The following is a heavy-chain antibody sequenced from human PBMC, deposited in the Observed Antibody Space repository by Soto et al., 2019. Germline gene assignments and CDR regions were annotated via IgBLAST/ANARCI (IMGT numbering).Heavy chain of an antibody. CDR2: ISYDSTKT. V-gene: IGHV3-30*03. CDR3: ARTTSAWSDRHYNTVEV. J-gene: IGHJ6*02. CDR1: GFSVNSYC. Sequence: QVQLVESGGGVVQPGRSLRLSCAASGFSVNSYCMHWVRQGPGNGLEWVAFISYDSTKTYYADSVKGRFTIFRDNSNSALYVQMHSLKSDDTAVYYCARTTSAWSDRHYNTVEVGGQGTTVT. D-gene: IGHD1-1*01.